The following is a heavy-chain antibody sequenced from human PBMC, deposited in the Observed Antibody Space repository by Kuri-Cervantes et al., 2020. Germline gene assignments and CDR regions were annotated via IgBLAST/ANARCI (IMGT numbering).Heavy chain of an antibody. CDR2: IKQDGSEE. CDR3: AKVKYYYDSKWDYGMDV. CDR1: GFTFSSYW. D-gene: IGHD3-22*01. V-gene: IGHV3-7*01. J-gene: IGHJ6*02. Sequence: GGSLRLSCAASGFTFSSYWMSWVRQAPGKGLEWVANIKQDGSEEYYVDSVKGRFTISRDNSKNTLYLQMNSLRAEDTAVYYCAKVKYYYDSKWDYGMDVWGQGTTVTVSS.